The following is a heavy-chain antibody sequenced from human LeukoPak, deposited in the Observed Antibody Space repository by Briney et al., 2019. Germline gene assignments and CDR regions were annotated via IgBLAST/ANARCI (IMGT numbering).Heavy chain of an antibody. J-gene: IGHJ4*02. V-gene: IGHV3-21*01. CDR2: ISSSSSFR. Sequence: PGGSLRLSCAASGFNFSSYSMNWVRQAPGKGLEWVSSISSSSSFRYYADSVKGRFTISRDNAKNSLYLQMNSLRAEDTAVYYCARESNGYFYWGQGTLVTVSS. CDR3: ARESNGYFY. D-gene: IGHD3-22*01. CDR1: GFNFSSYS.